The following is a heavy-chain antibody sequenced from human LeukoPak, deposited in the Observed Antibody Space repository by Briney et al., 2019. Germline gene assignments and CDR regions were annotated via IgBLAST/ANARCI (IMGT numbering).Heavy chain of an antibody. CDR2: ISGSGSST. CDR3: AKDCSSASCQRLFDS. Sequence: GGSLRLSCAASGFTFTSYAMNWVRQAPGKGLEWVSTISGSGSSTYYVDSVKGRFTISRDNSKNTLYVQMNSLRAEDTAVYYCAKDCSSASCQRLFDSWGQGTLVTVSS. CDR1: GFTFTSYA. V-gene: IGHV3-23*01. D-gene: IGHD2-2*01. J-gene: IGHJ4*02.